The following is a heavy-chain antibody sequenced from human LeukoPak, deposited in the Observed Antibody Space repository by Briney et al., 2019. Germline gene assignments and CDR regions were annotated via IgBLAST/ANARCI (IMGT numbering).Heavy chain of an antibody. J-gene: IGHJ4*02. CDR1: GGSISSGDYY. CDR3: ARSLGITIFGVVHYYFDY. V-gene: IGHV4-30-4*01. Sequence: SQTLSLTCTVSGGSISSGDYYWSWIRQPPGKGLEWIGYIYYSGSTYNNPSLKSRVTISVDTSKNQFSLKLSSVTAADTAVYYCARSLGITIFGVVHYYFDYWGQGTLVTVSS. CDR2: IYYSGST. D-gene: IGHD3-3*01.